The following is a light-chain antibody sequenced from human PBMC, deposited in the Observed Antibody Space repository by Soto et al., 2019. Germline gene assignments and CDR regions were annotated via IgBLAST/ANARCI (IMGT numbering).Light chain of an antibody. CDR3: QPWDTGMV. V-gene: IGLV4-69*01. CDR2: LNSDGSH. CDR1: NGHNTNA. J-gene: IGLJ2*01. Sequence: QSVLTQSPSASASLGASVKLTCTLSNGHNTNAIAWHQQRPEKGPRFLMKLNSDGSHSRGGGIPDRFSGSSSGAERYLTISGLQSEDEADYYCQPWDTGMVFGGGTKLTVL.